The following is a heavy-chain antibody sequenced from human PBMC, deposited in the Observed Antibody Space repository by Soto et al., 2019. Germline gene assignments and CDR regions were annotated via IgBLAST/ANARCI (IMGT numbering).Heavy chain of an antibody. V-gene: IGHV3-48*01. Sequence: EVQLVESGGGLVQPGGSLRLSCAASGFTFSSYSMNWVRQAPGKGLEWVSYISSSSSTIYYEDSVKVRFTISRDNAKNPLYRKMTSLRAEDTAVSYCAPRHYGSGASYWGRGTLVTVSS. D-gene: IGHD3-10*01. CDR1: GFTFSSYS. CDR2: ISSSSSTI. J-gene: IGHJ4*02. CDR3: APRHYGSGASY.